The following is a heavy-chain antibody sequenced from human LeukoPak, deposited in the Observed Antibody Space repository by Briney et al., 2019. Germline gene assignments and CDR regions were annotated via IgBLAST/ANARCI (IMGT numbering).Heavy chain of an antibody. Sequence: PSETLSLTCTVSGGSISTYYWSWIRQPPGKGLEWIGYIYYSGSTNYNPSLKSRVTISVDTSKNQLSLKMTSVTAADTAVYYCARSDVHWGQGTLVTVSS. CDR2: IYYSGST. J-gene: IGHJ4*02. D-gene: IGHD6-6*01. CDR1: GGSISTYY. V-gene: IGHV4-59*01. CDR3: ARSDVH.